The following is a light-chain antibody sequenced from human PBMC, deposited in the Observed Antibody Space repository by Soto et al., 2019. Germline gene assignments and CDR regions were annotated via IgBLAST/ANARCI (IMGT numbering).Light chain of an antibody. J-gene: IGLJ1*01. CDR2: RNN. Sequence: QSVLTQPPSASGTPGQGVTISCSESTSNIGSNYVYWYQQLPGTAPKLLIYRNNQRPSGVPDRFSGSKSGTSASLAISGLRSDDEADYYCCSYTTSFAPYVFGTGTKVTVL. CDR3: CSYTTSFAPYV. V-gene: IGLV1-47*01. CDR1: TSNIGSNY.